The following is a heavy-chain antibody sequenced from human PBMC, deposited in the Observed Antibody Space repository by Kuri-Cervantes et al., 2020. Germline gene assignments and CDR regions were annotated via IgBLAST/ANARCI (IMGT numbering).Heavy chain of an antibody. CDR2: ISASGGNT. CDR1: GFTFDSYT. D-gene: IGHD2-2*01. CDR3: ARVGRSASPVVVPAAMSYYYMDV. V-gene: IGHV3-23*01. J-gene: IGHJ6*03. Sequence: GESLKISCAASGFTFDSYTMNWVRQAPGKGLEWVSAISASGGNTCYADPVKGRFTISRDNSKNTLYLQMNSLRVEDTAVYYCARVGRSASPVVVPAAMSYYYMDVWGKGTTVTVSS.